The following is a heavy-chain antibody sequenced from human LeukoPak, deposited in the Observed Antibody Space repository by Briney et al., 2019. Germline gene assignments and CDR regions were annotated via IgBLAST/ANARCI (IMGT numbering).Heavy chain of an antibody. CDR2: ISSRSTYT. Sequence: GGSLRLSCAASGFTFSNYSMSWVRQAPGKGLEWVSSISSRSTYTYHADSVKGRFTISRDNPKNSLFLQMNSLRAEDTAVYFCAKSTRAVMAMMDVWGKGTTVTVSS. CDR3: AKSTRAVMAMMDV. D-gene: IGHD3-16*01. CDR1: GFTFSNYS. V-gene: IGHV3-21*01. J-gene: IGHJ6*04.